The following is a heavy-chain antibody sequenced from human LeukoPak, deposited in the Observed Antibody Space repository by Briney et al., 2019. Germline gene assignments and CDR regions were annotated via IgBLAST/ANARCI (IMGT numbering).Heavy chain of an antibody. CDR1: GGSITSYY. J-gene: IGHJ5*02. CDR3: AKSNYDFWSGYSPINWFDP. V-gene: IGHV4-59*08. Sequence: SETLSLTCTVSGGSITSYYWSWIRQPPGKGLEWIGYIYYTGSTIYNPSLKSRITISVDTSKNQFSLKLSSVTAADTAVYYCAKSNYDFWSGYSPINWFDPWGQGTLVTVSS. CDR2: IYYTGST. D-gene: IGHD3-3*01.